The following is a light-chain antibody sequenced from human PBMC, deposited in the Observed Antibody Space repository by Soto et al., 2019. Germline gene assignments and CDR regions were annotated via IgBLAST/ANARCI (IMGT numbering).Light chain of an antibody. CDR2: GAS. J-gene: IGKJ5*01. Sequence: EIVLTQSPGTLSLSPGERATLSCRASQSVTSSYLAWYQQKPGQAPRLLIYGASSRATGIPDRFSGSGSGTDFTLTISRLEPDDFAVYYCQQYGSSPTFGQGTRLESK. CDR1: QSVTSSY. V-gene: IGKV3-20*01. CDR3: QQYGSSPT.